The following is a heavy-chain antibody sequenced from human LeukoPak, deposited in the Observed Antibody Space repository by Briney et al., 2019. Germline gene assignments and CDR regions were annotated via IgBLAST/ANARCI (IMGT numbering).Heavy chain of an antibody. V-gene: IGHV3-23*01. J-gene: IGHJ4*02. D-gene: IGHD3-3*01. Sequence: GGSLRLSCAASGFTFSSYALSWVRQAPGKGLEWVSGISGSAMNTYYADSVKGRFTISRDNSKNTLYLQMNSLRAEDTAVYYCAKDAPGITIFGVVRFDYWGQGTLVTVSS. CDR1: GFTFSSYA. CDR3: AKDAPGITIFGVVRFDY. CDR2: ISGSAMNT.